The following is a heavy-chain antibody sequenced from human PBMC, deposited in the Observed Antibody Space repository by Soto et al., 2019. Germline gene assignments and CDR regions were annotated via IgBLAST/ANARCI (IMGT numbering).Heavy chain of an antibody. J-gene: IGHJ4*02. Sequence: QVQLVESGGGVVQPGRSLRLSCAASGFTFSTYVVHWVRQAPGKGLEWVAVMSFDGSNKYYADSVKGRFTISRDNSKNTLYLEMNSLRFEDTAVYYCARVDWAVGATTPSGFDYWGQGTLVTVSP. CDR1: GFTFSTYV. CDR3: ARVDWAVGATTPSGFDY. D-gene: IGHD1-26*01. CDR2: MSFDGSNK. V-gene: IGHV3-30-3*01.